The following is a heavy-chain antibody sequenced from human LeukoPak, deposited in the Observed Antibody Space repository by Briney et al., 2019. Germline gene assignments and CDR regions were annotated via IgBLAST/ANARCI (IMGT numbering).Heavy chain of an antibody. Sequence: GSLRLSCAASGFAFSRHGMHWVRQAPGKGLEWVAVIGDTGRAKYYADSVEGRFTASKDNFKNTLYLEMNSLRAEDTAVYYCAKGFEYFQHWGQGTLVTVSS. CDR2: IGDTGRAK. CDR3: AKGFEYFQH. J-gene: IGHJ1*01. CDR1: GFAFSRHG. V-gene: IGHV3-30*18. D-gene: IGHD3-10*01.